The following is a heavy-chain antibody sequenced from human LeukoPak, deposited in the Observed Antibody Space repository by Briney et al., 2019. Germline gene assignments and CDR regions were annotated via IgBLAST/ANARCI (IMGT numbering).Heavy chain of an antibody. CDR1: GGSFSGSY. V-gene: IGHV4-34*01. D-gene: IGHD3-10*01. CDR3: ARGPTMVRGVIRFYYYMDA. Sequence: SETLSLTCTVNGGSFSGSYWSWIRQSPGRGLEWIGEINRSGSTNYNPSLKSRVSISIDTSKNQFSLKLTSVTAADTAMYYCARGPTMVRGVIRFYYYMDAWGKGTTVTVSS. J-gene: IGHJ6*03. CDR2: INRSGST.